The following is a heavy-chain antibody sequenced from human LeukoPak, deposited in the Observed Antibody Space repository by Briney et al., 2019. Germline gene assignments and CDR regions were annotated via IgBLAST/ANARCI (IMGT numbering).Heavy chain of an antibody. V-gene: IGHV4-39*07. D-gene: IGHD6-19*01. CDR2: IFYSGNT. CDR1: GGSITSTNY. J-gene: IGHJ5*02. CDR3: ARGPSIAVADTRNWFDP. Sequence: PSESLSLTCGVSGGSITSTNYWSWVRQPPGKGLEGIGSIFYSGNTYYNPSLKSRVTISVDTSKNQFSLKLSSVTAADTAVYYCARGPSIAVADTRNWFDPWGQGTLVTVSS.